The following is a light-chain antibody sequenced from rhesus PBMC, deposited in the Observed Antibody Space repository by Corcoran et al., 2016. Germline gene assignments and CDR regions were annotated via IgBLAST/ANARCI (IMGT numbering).Light chain of an antibody. Sequence: DIQMTQSPSSLSASVGDTVTITCRASQGISSWLAWYQQKPGKAPKILIYKASSLQSGVPSRFGGRGSGTDFTLTISSLQSEDFATYYCQQYRSRPPTFGQGTKVEIK. V-gene: IGKV1-22*01. CDR3: QQYRSRPPT. CDR2: KAS. CDR1: QGISSW. J-gene: IGKJ1*01.